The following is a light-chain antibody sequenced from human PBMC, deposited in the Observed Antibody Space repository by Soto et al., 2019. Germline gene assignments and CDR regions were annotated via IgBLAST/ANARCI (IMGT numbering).Light chain of an antibody. CDR3: QQFGGSTWT. Sequence: IVLTQSPGTLSLSPGDRATLSCRASQRVSTTSFAWHQQKPGQAPRLLFYGASSRATGIPDRFSGSASGTEFTLTISRLEPEDFAVYYCQQFGGSTWTFGQGTKVEMK. J-gene: IGKJ1*01. V-gene: IGKV3-20*01. CDR2: GAS. CDR1: QRVSTTS.